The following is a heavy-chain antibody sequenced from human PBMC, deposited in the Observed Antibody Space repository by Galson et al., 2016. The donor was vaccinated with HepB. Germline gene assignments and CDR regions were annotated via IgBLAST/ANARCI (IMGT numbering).Heavy chain of an antibody. V-gene: IGHV3-23*01. CDR3: AKDLLNWNYAGCFDY. CDR2: IGGSGSTT. Sequence: SLRLSCAGSGFSFSGYAMSWVRQAPGKGLEWVSGIGGSGSTTYYADSVKSRFTISRGNSKNTLYLQMNSLRAEDTAVYYCAKDLLNWNYAGCFDYWGQGTLVTVSS. J-gene: IGHJ4*02. D-gene: IGHD1-7*01. CDR1: GFSFSGYA.